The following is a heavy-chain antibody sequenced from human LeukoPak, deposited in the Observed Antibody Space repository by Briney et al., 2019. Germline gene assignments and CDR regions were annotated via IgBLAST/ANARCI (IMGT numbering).Heavy chain of an antibody. CDR1: GGSLSGYY. V-gene: IGHV4-34*01. Sequence: SETLSLTCAVYGGSLSGYYWSWIRQPPGKGLEWIEEINHSGSTNYNPSLKSRVTISVDTSKNQFSLKLSSVTAADTAVYYCARETTFGGVYWGQGTLVTVSS. CDR2: INHSGST. CDR3: ARETTFGGVY. D-gene: IGHD3-16*01. J-gene: IGHJ4*02.